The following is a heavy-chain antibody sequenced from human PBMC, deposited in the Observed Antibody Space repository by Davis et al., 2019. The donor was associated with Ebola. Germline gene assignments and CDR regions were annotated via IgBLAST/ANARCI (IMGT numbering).Heavy chain of an antibody. CDR3: AILPAALISLDY. CDR2: ISSSSSYI. CDR1: GFTFSSYW. V-gene: IGHV3-21*01. J-gene: IGHJ4*02. D-gene: IGHD2-2*01. Sequence: PGGSLRLSCAASGFTFSSYWMSWVRQAPGKGLEWVSSISSSSSYIYYADSVKGRFTISRDNAKNSLYLQMNSLRAEDTAVYYCAILPAALISLDYWGQGTLVTVSS.